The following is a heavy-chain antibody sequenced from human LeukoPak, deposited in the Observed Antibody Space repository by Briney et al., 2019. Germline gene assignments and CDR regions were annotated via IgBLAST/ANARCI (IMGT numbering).Heavy chain of an antibody. V-gene: IGHV3-48*02. Sequence: GGSLRLSCAASGFTFSSYSMNWVRQAPGKGLEWSSYFSGSRSIIYYTPSVKGRFTISRDNGKSSLYLQMNSLRDDDTAVYFCARGTWDGDRTFDIWGQGAIVTV. J-gene: IGHJ3*02. D-gene: IGHD5-24*01. CDR3: ARGTWDGDRTFDI. CDR1: GFTFSSYS. CDR2: FSGSRSII.